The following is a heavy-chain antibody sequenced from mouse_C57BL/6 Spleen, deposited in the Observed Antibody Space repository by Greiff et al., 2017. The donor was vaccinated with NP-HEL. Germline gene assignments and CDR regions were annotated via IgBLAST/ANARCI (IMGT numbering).Heavy chain of an antibody. J-gene: IGHJ2*01. CDR1: GYSITSGYY. CDR2: ISYDGSN. CDR3: ARKATDYFDY. Sequence: EVKLQESGPGLVKPSQSLSLTCSVTGYSITSGYYWNWIRQFPGNKLEWMGYISYDGSNNYNPSLKNRISITRDTSKNQFFLKLNSVTTEDTATYYCARKATDYFDYWGQGTTLTVSS. D-gene: IGHD1-1*01. V-gene: IGHV3-6*01.